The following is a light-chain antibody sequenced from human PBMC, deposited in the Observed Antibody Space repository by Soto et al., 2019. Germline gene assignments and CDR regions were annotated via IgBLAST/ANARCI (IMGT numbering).Light chain of an antibody. J-gene: IGKJ5*01. CDR3: QQYGSSPIT. CDR1: QTVRSN. V-gene: IGKV3-20*01. CDR2: GAS. Sequence: EVVLTQSPDTLSVSPGERSTLSCRASQTVRSNLAWYRQKPGQAPRLLIYGASSRATGIPDRFSGSGSGTDFTLTISRLEPEDFAVYYCQQYGSSPITFGQGTRLEIK.